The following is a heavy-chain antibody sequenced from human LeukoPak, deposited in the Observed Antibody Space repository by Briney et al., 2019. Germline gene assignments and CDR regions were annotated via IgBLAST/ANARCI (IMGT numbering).Heavy chain of an antibody. V-gene: IGHV3-48*02. CDR1: GFSFSRFG. D-gene: IGHD2-15*01. Sequence: HPGGSLRLSCAASGFSFSRFGMNWVRQAPGKGLEWISYISSSSGAIYYADSVKGRFTISRDNAKNSLYLQMSSLRDEDTAIYYCAQKGGTDHWGQGTLVTVSS. CDR2: ISSSSGAI. J-gene: IGHJ4*02. CDR3: AQKGGTDH.